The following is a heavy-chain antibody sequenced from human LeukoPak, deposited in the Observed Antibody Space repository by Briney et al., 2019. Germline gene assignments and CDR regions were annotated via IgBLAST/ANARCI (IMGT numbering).Heavy chain of an antibody. D-gene: IGHD4-17*01. CDR2: IYYSGST. J-gene: IGHJ6*02. V-gene: IGHV4-59*01. CDR3: ARLSTVTMVRGYYYYYGMDV. Sequence: AETLSLTCTVSGGSISSYYWSWIRQPPGKGLEWIGYIYYSGSTNYNPSLKSRVTISVDTSKNQFSLKLSSVTAADTAVYYCARLSTVTMVRGYYYYYGMDVWGQGTTVTVSS. CDR1: GGSISSYY.